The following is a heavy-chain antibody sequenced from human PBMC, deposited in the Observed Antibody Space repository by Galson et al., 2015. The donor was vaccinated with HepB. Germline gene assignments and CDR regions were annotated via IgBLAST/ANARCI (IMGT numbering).Heavy chain of an antibody. V-gene: IGHV3-23*01. CDR2: VRGSGTGT. J-gene: IGHJ4*02. CDR1: GFTFSVYT. D-gene: IGHD3-16*01. CDR3: AKDSGLGGEDY. Sequence: SLRLSCAASGFTFSVYTMNWVRQAPGKGLEWVSAVRGSGTGTWYADSVKGRFTISRDDSKNKVFLQLNSLRAEDTAIYYCAKDSGLGGEDYWGQGILVTVSS.